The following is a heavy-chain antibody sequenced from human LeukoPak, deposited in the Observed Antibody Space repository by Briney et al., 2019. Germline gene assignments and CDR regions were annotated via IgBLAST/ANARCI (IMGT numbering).Heavy chain of an antibody. CDR3: AKVSVAGYYYDSSGYYPHRADY. CDR1: GFTCSSYA. Sequence: GGSLRLSCAASGFTCSSYAMSWVRQAPGKGLEWVSAISGSGGSTYYADSVKGRFTISRDNSKNTLYLQMNSLRAEDTAVYYCAKVSVAGYYYDSSGYYPHRADYWGQGTLVTVSS. D-gene: IGHD3-22*01. CDR2: ISGSGGST. J-gene: IGHJ4*02. V-gene: IGHV3-23*01.